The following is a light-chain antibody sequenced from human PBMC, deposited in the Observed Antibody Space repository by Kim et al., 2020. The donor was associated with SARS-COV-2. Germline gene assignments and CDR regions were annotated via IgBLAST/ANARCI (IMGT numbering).Light chain of an antibody. CDR2: EVS. Sequence: GQSITISCAGTSDAVGSYNGVSWYQQPPGTAPKLIIYEVSDRPSGVPHRFSGSKSGNAASLTISWLQTEDEADYYCSSYTSSSTLIFGGGTQLTVL. J-gene: IGLJ2*01. V-gene: IGLV2-18*02. CDR3: SSYTSSSTLI. CDR1: SDAVGSYNG.